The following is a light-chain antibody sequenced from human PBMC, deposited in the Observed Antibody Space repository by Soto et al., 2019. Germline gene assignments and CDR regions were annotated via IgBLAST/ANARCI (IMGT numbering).Light chain of an antibody. Sequence: DIVMTQSPDSLAVSLGERATINCKSSQSVLFSSNNKNYLAWYQQKPGQPPKLLIYWASTRESGVPNRFSGSESGTDFTLTISSLQAEVVAVYYCQQSYSTPITFGQGTRLEIK. CDR3: QQSYSTPIT. CDR1: QSVLFSSNNKNY. J-gene: IGKJ5*01. CDR2: WAS. V-gene: IGKV4-1*01.